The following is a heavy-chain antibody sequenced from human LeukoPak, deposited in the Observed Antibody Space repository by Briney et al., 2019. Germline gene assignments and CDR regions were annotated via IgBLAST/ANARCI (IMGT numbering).Heavy chain of an antibody. D-gene: IGHD6-13*01. Sequence: GGSLRLSCAASGFTFSSYAMHWVRQAPGKGLEWVAVISYDGSNKYYADSVKGRFTISRDNSKNTLYLQMNSLRAEDTAVYYCARERGGSSWSSYYFDYWGQGTLVTVSS. CDR3: ARERGGSSWSSYYFDY. CDR1: GFTFSSYA. CDR2: ISYDGSNK. J-gene: IGHJ4*02. V-gene: IGHV3-30*04.